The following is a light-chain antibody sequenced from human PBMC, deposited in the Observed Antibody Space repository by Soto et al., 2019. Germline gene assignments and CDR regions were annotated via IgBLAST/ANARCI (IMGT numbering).Light chain of an antibody. CDR3: SSYTSRSPYD. Sequence: QSALTQPASVSGSPGQSITISCTGTSSDVGGYNYVSWYQQHPGKAPKLMIYEVSNRPSGVSNRFSGSKSGNTACLTISGLHAEDGADYYSSSYTSRSPYDIGTGTKVTVL. V-gene: IGLV2-14*01. CDR2: EVS. J-gene: IGLJ1*01. CDR1: SSDVGGYNY.